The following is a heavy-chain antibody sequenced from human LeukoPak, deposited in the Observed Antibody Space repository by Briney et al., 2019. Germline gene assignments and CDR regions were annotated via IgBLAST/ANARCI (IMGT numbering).Heavy chain of an antibody. CDR1: GGSISSYY. CDR3: ATPGVVNPHGVFDI. D-gene: IGHD3-3*01. J-gene: IGHJ3*02. CDR2: IYYSGST. V-gene: IGHV4-59*08. Sequence: SETLSLTCTVSGGSISSYYWNWLRQPPGKGLEWIGYIYYSGSTNYNPSPMRRVTISVDTSKNQFSLKLSSVTAADTAVYYCATPGVVNPHGVFDIWGQGTMVTVSS.